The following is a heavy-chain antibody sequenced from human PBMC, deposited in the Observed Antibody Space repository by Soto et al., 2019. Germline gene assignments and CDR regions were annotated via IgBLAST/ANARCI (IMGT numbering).Heavy chain of an antibody. CDR2: ISGSGGST. V-gene: IGHV3-23*01. D-gene: IGHD5-12*01. J-gene: IGHJ4*02. CDR3: AKELSGYDGGIFDS. CDR1: GCRFSSYA. Sequence: GGSRRLSCAPSGCRFSSYAMSWVRQAPGKGLEWVPAISGSGGSTYYADSVKGRFTISRDNSKNTLCLQMNSMRAADTAVDGCAKELSGYDGGIFDSWGQGALVTAAS.